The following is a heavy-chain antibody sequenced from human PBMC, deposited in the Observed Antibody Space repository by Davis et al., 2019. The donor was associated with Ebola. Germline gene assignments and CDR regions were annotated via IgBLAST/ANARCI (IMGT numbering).Heavy chain of an antibody. D-gene: IGHD3-16*01. Sequence: ASVKVSCKTSGYTFTDFAINWLRQAPGQRFQWLGWITTNTANPTYARGFSERFVFSLDTSVNTAFLEISNVRAEDTGIYYCARGMGELALNWGQGTLDTVSS. J-gene: IGHJ4*02. CDR3: ARGMGELALN. V-gene: IGHV7-4-1*02. CDR1: GYTFTDFA. CDR2: ITTNTANP.